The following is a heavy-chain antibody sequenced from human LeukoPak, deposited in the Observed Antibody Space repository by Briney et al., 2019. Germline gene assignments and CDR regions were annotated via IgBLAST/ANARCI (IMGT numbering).Heavy chain of an antibody. J-gene: IGHJ4*02. V-gene: IGHV4-31*03. CDR2: IYKTGST. CDR3: ARRLRRTHYFDY. CDR1: GDSITSGGYY. Sequence: PSQTLSLTCTVSGDSITSGGYYWSWIRQRPGKGLEWIGYIYKTGSTYYNPSLKSRVAMSVDTSRNQFSLKVNSVTAADTAVYYCARRLRRTHYFDYWGQGTLVTVSS. D-gene: IGHD1/OR15-1a*01.